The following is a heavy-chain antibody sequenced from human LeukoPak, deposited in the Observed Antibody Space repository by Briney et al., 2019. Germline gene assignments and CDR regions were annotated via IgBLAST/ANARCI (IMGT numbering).Heavy chain of an antibody. CDR2: ISTSTGDT. Sequence: ASVKVSCKASGCTFTGYYIHWVRQAPGQGPEWMGWISTSTGDTKYTQKFQGRVTLTTDTSTSTAYMELSSLRSDDTAVYYCARDDNYGIFVNVDYWGQGTLVTVSS. V-gene: IGHV1-2*02. D-gene: IGHD4-11*01. CDR1: GCTFTGYY. J-gene: IGHJ4*02. CDR3: ARDDNYGIFVNVDY.